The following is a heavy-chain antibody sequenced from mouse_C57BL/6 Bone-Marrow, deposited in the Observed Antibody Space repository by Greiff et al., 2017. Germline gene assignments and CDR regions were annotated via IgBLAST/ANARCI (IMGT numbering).Heavy chain of an antibody. Sequence: QVQLQQPGAELVMPGASVKLSCKASGYTFTSYWMHWVKQRPGQGLEWIGEIDPSDSYTNYNQKFKGKSTLTVDKSSSTAYMQLSSRTSEDSAVYYCATVLLRFYAMDYWGQGTSVTVSS. J-gene: IGHJ4*01. CDR3: ATVLLRFYAMDY. D-gene: IGHD1-1*01. V-gene: IGHV1-69*01. CDR2: IDPSDSYT. CDR1: GYTFTSYW.